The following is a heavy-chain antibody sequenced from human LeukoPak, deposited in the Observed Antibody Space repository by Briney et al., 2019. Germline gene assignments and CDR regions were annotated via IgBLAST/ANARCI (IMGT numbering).Heavy chain of an antibody. J-gene: IGHJ3*02. CDR1: GFTFDDYA. Sequence: GGSLRLSCAASGFTFDDYAMHWVRQAPGKGLEWVSGISWNSGSIGYADSVKGRFTISRDNAKNSLYLQMNSLRAEDMALYYCAKERQLASDVSGGAFDIWGQGTMVTVSS. V-gene: IGHV3-9*03. CDR2: ISWNSGSI. D-gene: IGHD6-13*01. CDR3: AKERQLASDVSGGAFDI.